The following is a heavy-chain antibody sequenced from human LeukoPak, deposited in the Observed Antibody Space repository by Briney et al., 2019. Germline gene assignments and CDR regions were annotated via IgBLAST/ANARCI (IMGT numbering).Heavy chain of an antibody. D-gene: IGHD3-10*01. J-gene: IGHJ4*02. V-gene: IGHV4-30-2*01. Sequence: SETLSLTCAVSGGSISSGGYSWSWIRQPPGKGLEWIGYIYHSGSTYYNPSLKSRVTISVDRSKNQSSLKLSSVTAADTAVYYCARTYGSGSYRPFGYWGQGTLVTVSS. CDR2: IYHSGST. CDR1: GGSISSGGYS. CDR3: ARTYGSGSYRPFGY.